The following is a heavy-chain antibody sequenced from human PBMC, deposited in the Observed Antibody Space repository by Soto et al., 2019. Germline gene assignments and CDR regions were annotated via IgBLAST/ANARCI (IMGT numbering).Heavy chain of an antibody. CDR1: GFDASVNF. CDR2: INNAGST. CDR3: VRENSSYGMDV. Sequence: EVQLVESGGTLVQPGGSLKLSCAASGFDASVNFMTWVRQAPGKWLEWVTAINNAGSTFYADSVKGRFSISRDDSKNTLYLQMTSLRVEDTAMYYCVRENSSYGMDVWGQGTAVTVSS. D-gene: IGHD2-21*01. J-gene: IGHJ6*02. V-gene: IGHV3-66*01.